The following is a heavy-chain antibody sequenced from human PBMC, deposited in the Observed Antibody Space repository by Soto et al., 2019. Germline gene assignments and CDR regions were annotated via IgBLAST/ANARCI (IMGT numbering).Heavy chain of an antibody. Sequence: QVQLVECGGGVVQPGRSLRLSCAASGFTFSNYGMHWVRQAPGKGLEWVAVISFDGNTKYYGDSVNGRFIVSRDNSKNILYVQMNSLRPEDMAVYYCVKSKDLTGNDFKFDHWGQGTLVTVSS. CDR2: ISFDGNTK. J-gene: IGHJ4*02. D-gene: IGHD3-9*01. CDR1: GFTFSNYG. CDR3: VKSKDLTGNDFKFDH. V-gene: IGHV3-30*18.